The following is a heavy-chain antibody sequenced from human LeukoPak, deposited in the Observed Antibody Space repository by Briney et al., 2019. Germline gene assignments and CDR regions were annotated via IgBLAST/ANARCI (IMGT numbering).Heavy chain of an antibody. CDR2: ISPTGEGT. D-gene: IGHD4-17*01. V-gene: IGHV3-23*01. CDR3: ARDAGGAWPFDY. Sequence: PGGSLRLSCAASGFAFSNSGMTWVRQAPGRGLEWVSTISPTGEGTHYADSVKGRFTISRDNSKNTLSLEMNSLRGDDTATYYCARDAGGAWPFDYWGQGTRVIVSS. J-gene: IGHJ4*02. CDR1: GFAFSNSG.